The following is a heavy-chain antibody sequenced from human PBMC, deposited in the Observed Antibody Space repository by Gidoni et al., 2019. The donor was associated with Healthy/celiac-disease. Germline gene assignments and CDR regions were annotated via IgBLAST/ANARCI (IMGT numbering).Heavy chain of an antibody. D-gene: IGHD3-22*01. CDR3: ARDLGPFYSSGYYRDY. J-gene: IGHJ4*02. V-gene: IGHV1-2*02. CDR1: GYTFTGYY. Sequence: QVQLVQSGAEVKKPGASVKVSCKASGYTFTGYYMHWVRQAPGQGLEWMGWINPNSGGTNYAQKFQGRVTMTRDTSISTAYMELSRLRSDDTAVYYCARDLGPFYSSGYYRDYWGQGTLVTVSS. CDR2: INPNSGGT.